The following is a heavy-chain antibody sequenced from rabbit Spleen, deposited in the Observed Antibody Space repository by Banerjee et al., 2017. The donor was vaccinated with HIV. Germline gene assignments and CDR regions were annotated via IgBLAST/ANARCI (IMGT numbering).Heavy chain of an antibody. D-gene: IGHD2-1*01. CDR1: GFSFSSSHF. V-gene: IGHV1S40*01. CDR3: ARGSAAMTMVITGFYFNL. CDR2: IYAGSSGST. J-gene: IGHJ4*01. Sequence: QQLVESGGGLVKPGASLTLTCTASGFSFSSSHFGRWVRQAPGKGLEWIACIYAGSSGSTYYASWAKGRFTISKTSSTTVTLQMTSLTVADTATYFCARGSAAMTMVITGFYFNLWGPGTLVTVS.